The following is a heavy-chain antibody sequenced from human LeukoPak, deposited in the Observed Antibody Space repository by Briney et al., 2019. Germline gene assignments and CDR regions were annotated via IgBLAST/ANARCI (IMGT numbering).Heavy chain of an antibody. D-gene: IGHD3-3*01. CDR3: ERGFWSGYYGGLDV. V-gene: IGHV3-23*01. CDR2: ISGSGGST. CDR1: GFTFSSYA. Sequence: PGGSLRLSCAASGFTFSSYAMSWVRQAPRKGLEWVSAISGSGGSTYYADSVKGRFTISRDNSKNTLYLQMNSLRAEDTAVYYCERGFWSGYYGGLDVWGKGTTVTVSS. J-gene: IGHJ6*04.